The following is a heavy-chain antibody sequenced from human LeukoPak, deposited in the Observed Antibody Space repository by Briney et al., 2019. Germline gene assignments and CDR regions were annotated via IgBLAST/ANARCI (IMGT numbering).Heavy chain of an antibody. CDR1: GYTFTGYY. V-gene: IGHV1-2*02. CDR3: ARVSPLYVQWLVRSYFDY. CDR2: INPNSGGT. Sequence: GASVKVSCKASGYTFTGYYMHWVRQAPGQGLEWMGWINPNSGGTNYAQKFQGRVTMTRDTSISTAYMELSRLRSDDTAVYYCARVSPLYVQWLVRSYFDYWGQGTLVTVSS. D-gene: IGHD6-19*01. J-gene: IGHJ4*02.